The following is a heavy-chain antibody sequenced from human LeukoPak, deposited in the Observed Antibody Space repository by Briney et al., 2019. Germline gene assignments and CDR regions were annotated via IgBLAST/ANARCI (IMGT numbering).Heavy chain of an antibody. CDR1: GFTFNTYA. J-gene: IGHJ2*01. V-gene: IGHV3-30*18. D-gene: IGHD4-17*01. Sequence: GGSLRLSCAASGFTFNTYAMSWVRQAPGKGLEWVAVISYDGSNKYYADSVKGRFTISRDNSKNTLYLQMNSLRAEDTAVYYCAKDLSYGDYGVFDLWGRGTLVTVSS. CDR2: ISYDGSNK. CDR3: AKDLSYGDYGVFDL.